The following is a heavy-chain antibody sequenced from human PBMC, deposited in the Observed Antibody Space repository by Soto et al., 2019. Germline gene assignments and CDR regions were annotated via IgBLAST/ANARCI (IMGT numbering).Heavy chain of an antibody. CDR1: GGSFSGYY. CDR2: INHSGST. J-gene: IGHJ4*02. CDR3: ARGQEQWVVRPFDY. V-gene: IGHV4-34*01. Sequence: QVQLQQWGAGLLKPSETLSLTCAVYGGSFSGYYWSWIRQPPGKGLEWIGEINHSGSTNYNPSLKSRVTISVDTAKNQFSLQVSSVTAADTAVYYSARGQEQWVVRPFDYWGQGTLVTVSS. D-gene: IGHD6-19*01.